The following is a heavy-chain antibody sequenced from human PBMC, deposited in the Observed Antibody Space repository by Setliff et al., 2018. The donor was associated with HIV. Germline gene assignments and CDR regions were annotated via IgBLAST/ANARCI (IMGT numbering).Heavy chain of an antibody. CDR1: GGSVSDTSYY. Sequence: ASETLSLTCTVSGGSVSDTSYYWGWIRQPPGKGLEWLANVYYSGGTYYNPSLNSRVTISVDTSRNQFSLKLTSVTAADTALYFCARLGDSGYDFRGYFDYWGRGSWSPSPQ. CDR2: VYYSGGT. D-gene: IGHD5-12*01. V-gene: IGHV4-39*01. J-gene: IGHJ4*02. CDR3: ARLGDSGYDFRGYFDY.